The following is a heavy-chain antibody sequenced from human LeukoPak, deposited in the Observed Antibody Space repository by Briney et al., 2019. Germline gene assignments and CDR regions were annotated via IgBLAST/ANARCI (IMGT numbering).Heavy chain of an antibody. CDR1: GFTFSSYG. V-gene: IGHV3-30*18. Sequence: GGSLRLSCAPSGFTFSSYGMHWVRQAPGKGLEWVAVISYDGSNKYYADSVKGRFTISRDNSKNTLYLQMNSLRAEDTAVYYCAKGPTGTLYYYYYGMDVWGQGTTVTVSS. CDR3: AKGPTGTLYYYYYGMDV. CDR2: ISYDGSNK. D-gene: IGHD1-14*01. J-gene: IGHJ6*02.